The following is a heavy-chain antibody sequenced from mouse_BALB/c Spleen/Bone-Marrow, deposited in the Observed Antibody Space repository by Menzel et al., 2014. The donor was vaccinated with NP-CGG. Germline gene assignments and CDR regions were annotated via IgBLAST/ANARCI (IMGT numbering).Heavy chain of an antibody. D-gene: IGHD4-1*01. CDR3: ATGTRAMDY. CDR1: GFTFSSFG. CDR2: ISSGSSTI. Sequence: EVKLMESGGGLVQPGGSRKLSRAASGFTFSSFGMHWVRQAPEKGLEWVAYISSGSSTIYYADTVKGRFTISRDNPKNTLFLQMTGLRSEDTAMYYCATGTRAMDYWGQGTSVTVSS. J-gene: IGHJ4*01. V-gene: IGHV5-17*02.